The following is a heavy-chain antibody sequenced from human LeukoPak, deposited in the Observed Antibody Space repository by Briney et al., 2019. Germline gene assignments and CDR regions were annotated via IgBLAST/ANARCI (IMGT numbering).Heavy chain of an antibody. V-gene: IGHV3-64*01. Sequence: GGSLRLSCAASGFTFSSYAMHWVRQAPGKGLEYVSAISSNGGSTYYANSVKGRFTISRDNSKNTLYLQMGSLRAEDMAVYYCARVGITMVRGVVNYYYYYYMDVWGKGTTVSISS. CDR3: ARVGITMVRGVVNYYYYYYMDV. CDR2: ISSNGGST. CDR1: GFTFSSYA. D-gene: IGHD3-10*01. J-gene: IGHJ6*03.